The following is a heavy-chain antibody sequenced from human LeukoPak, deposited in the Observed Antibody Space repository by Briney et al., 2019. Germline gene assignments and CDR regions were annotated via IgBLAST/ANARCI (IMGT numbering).Heavy chain of an antibody. Sequence: SVKVSCKASGGTFSSYSISWIRQAPGQGLEWMGGIIPISDTADYAQKFQGRVTITADESTSTAYMELSSLRSEDTAVFYCARISLGAIWGYYYGMDVWGQGTTVTVSS. V-gene: IGHV1-69*13. CDR2: IIPISDTA. CDR1: GGTFSSYS. J-gene: IGHJ6*02. CDR3: ARISLGAIWGYYYGMDV. D-gene: IGHD1-26*01.